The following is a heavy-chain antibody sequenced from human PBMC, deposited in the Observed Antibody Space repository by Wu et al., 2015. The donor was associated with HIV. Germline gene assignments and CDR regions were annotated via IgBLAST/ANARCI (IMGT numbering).Heavy chain of an antibody. Sequence: QVQVVQSGAEVRKPGASVKVSCKASGYTFTGYYMHWVRQAPGQGLEWMGWINPNSGGTNYAQKFQGRVTMTTDTSTSTAYMELRSLRSDDTAVYYCVRDQQWPTEYYHYYGMDVWAEGTTVTVLL. CDR2: INPNSGGT. CDR1: GYTFTGYY. J-gene: IGHJ6*04. D-gene: IGHD6-19*01. CDR3: VRDQQWPTEYYHYYGMDV. V-gene: IGHV1-2*02.